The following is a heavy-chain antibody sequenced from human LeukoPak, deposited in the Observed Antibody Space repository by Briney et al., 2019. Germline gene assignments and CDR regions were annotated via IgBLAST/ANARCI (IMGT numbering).Heavy chain of an antibody. J-gene: IGHJ4*02. CDR1: GFTVSSNY. CDR3: ARAPGDCGGDCYSAQAFDY. D-gene: IGHD2-21*02. Sequence: GGSLRLSCAASGFTVSSNYMSWVRQAPGKGLEWVSVIYSGGSTYYADSVKGRFTISRDNSKNTLYLQMNSLRAEDTAVYYCARAPGDCGGDCYSAQAFDYWGQGTLVTVSS. CDR2: IYSGGST. V-gene: IGHV3-66*01.